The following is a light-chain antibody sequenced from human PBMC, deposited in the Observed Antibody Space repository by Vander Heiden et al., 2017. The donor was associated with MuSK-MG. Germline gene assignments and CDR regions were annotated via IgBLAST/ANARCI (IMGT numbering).Light chain of an antibody. Sequence: EIVLTQSPATLSVSPGERATLSCRASQSIAASLTWYQQKPGQAPRLLIYVASNRATGTPARFSGSGSGTDFNLTISSLEPEDFAVYYCQQRRNWPFTFGLGTKVDIK. V-gene: IGKV3-11*01. CDR2: VAS. J-gene: IGKJ3*01. CDR3: QQRRNWPFT. CDR1: QSIAAS.